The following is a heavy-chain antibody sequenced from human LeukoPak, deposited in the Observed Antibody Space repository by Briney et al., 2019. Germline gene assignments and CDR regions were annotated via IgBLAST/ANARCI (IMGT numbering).Heavy chain of an antibody. CDR2: IKLSGDSP. D-gene: IGHD3-10*01. J-gene: IGHJ3*02. V-gene: IGHV1-46*01. CDR1: GYTFSSYY. Sequence: ASVKVSCKASGYTFSSYYMHWVRQAPGQGLEWMGVIKLSGDSPTYAQKFQGRLTMTRDTSTSTAYMELSSLRSEDTAVYYCVTGGAYRDAFDIWAKGQWSSSLQ. CDR3: VTGGAYRDAFDI.